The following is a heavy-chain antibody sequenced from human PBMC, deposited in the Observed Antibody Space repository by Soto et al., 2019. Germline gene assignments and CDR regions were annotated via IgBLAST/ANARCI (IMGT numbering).Heavy chain of an antibody. V-gene: IGHV3-48*01. CDR2: ISSSSSTI. CDR1: GFTFSSYS. CDR3: ARDGGGAAVLFDY. D-gene: IGHD6-13*01. J-gene: IGHJ4*02. Sequence: EVQLVESGGGLVQPGGSLRLSCAASGFTFSSYSMNWVRQAPGKGLEWVSYISSSSSTIYYADSVKGRFTISRDNAKNSLYLQMNRLRAEDTAVYYCARDGGGAAVLFDYWGQGTLVTVSS.